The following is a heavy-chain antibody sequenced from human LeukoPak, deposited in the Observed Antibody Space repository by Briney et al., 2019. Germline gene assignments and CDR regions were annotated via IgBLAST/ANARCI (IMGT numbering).Heavy chain of an antibody. V-gene: IGHV4-39*07. CDR2: INHSGST. Sequence: SETLSLTCSVSGASISSSSYYWGWVRQPPGKGLEWIGEINHSGSTNYNPSLKSRVTISVDTSKNQFSLKLSSVTAADTAVYYCASSGRMTTVTTAFHYWGQGTLVTVSS. CDR3: ASSGRMTTVTTAFHY. CDR1: GASISSSSYY. D-gene: IGHD4-17*01. J-gene: IGHJ4*02.